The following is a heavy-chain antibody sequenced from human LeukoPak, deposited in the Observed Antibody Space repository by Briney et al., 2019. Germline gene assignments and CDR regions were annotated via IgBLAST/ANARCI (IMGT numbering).Heavy chain of an antibody. Sequence: ASVKVSYKASGYTFTGYYMHWVRQAPGQGLEWMGWINPNSGDTKYAQKFQGRVTMTRDTSISTAYMELSRLRSDDTAVYYCATQRGSYLWGTDFDYWGQGTLVTVSS. J-gene: IGHJ4*02. CDR3: ATQRGSYLWGTDFDY. CDR2: INPNSGDT. D-gene: IGHD3-16*01. CDR1: GYTFTGYY. V-gene: IGHV1-2*02.